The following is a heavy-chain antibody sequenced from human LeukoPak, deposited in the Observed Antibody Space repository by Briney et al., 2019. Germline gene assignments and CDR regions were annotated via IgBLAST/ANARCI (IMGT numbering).Heavy chain of an antibody. Sequence: SETLSLTCAVYGGSFSSYYWSWIRQPPGKGLEWIGYIYYSGSTNYNPSLKSRVTISVDTSKNQFSLKLSSVTAADTAVYYCARLWGRAPIGAFDIWGQGTMVTVSS. J-gene: IGHJ3*02. CDR2: IYYSGST. CDR3: ARLWGRAPIGAFDI. CDR1: GGSFSSYY. V-gene: IGHV4-59*08. D-gene: IGHD7-27*01.